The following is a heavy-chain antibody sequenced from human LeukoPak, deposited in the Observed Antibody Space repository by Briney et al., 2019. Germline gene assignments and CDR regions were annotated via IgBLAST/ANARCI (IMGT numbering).Heavy chain of an antibody. J-gene: IGHJ4*02. Sequence: SVKVSCKASGGTFSSYAISWVRQAPGQGLEWMGGIIPIFGTANYAQKFQGRVTITADESTSTAYMELSSLRSEDTAVYYCARTLQPSGELMGPLRYWGQGTLVTVSS. CDR1: GGTFSSYA. D-gene: IGHD3-10*01. V-gene: IGHV1-69*13. CDR2: IIPIFGTA. CDR3: ARTLQPSGELMGPLRY.